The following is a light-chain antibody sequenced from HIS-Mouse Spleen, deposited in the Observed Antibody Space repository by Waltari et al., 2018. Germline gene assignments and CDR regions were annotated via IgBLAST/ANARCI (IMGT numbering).Light chain of an antibody. CDR1: SSEDGGHNY. Sequence: QSALTQPRSVSGPPGQSVTTSCTGTSSEDGGHNYGSWYQQHPGKAPILMIYDVSTRPSGVPDRFSGSKSGNTASLTISGLQAEDEAYYYCCSYAGSYTWVFGGGTKLTVL. CDR2: DVS. J-gene: IGLJ3*02. CDR3: CSYAGSYTWV. V-gene: IGLV2-11*02.